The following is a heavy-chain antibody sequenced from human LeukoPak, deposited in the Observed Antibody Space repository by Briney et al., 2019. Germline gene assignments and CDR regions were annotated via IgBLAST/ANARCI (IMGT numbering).Heavy chain of an antibody. CDR3: ARHDSSGPYNAFDV. V-gene: IGHV4-39*01. CDR2: IYDRGST. Sequence: PSETLSLTCTVSGGSISSSSYYWGWIRQPPGKGLEWIGTIYDRGSTYYSPSLKGRVTISADTSKNQFSLKLSSVTAADTAEYYCARHDSSGPYNAFDVWGQGTMVTVSS. J-gene: IGHJ3*01. CDR1: GGSISSSSYY. D-gene: IGHD3-22*01.